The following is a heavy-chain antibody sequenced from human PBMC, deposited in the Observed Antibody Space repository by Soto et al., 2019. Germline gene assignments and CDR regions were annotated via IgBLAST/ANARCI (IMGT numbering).Heavy chain of an antibody. CDR2: FDPEDGET. CDR1: GYTLTELS. J-gene: IGHJ6*03. D-gene: IGHD2-15*01. V-gene: IGHV1-24*01. CDR3: ATVKLGYCSGGSCYSEDYYYYMDV. Sequence: ASVKVSCKVSGYTLTELSMHWVRQAPGKGLEWMGGFDPEDGETIYAQKFQGRVTMTEDTSTDTAYMELSSLRSEDTAVYYCATVKLGYCSGGSCYSEDYYYYMDVWGKGTTVTVSS.